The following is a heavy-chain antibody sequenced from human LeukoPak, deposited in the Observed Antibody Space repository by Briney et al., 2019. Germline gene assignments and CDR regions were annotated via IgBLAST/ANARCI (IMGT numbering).Heavy chain of an antibody. V-gene: IGHV3-30-3*01. CDR3: ARNYDFWSGYSAWGAFDI. D-gene: IGHD3-3*01. J-gene: IGHJ3*02. Sequence: PGRSLRLSCAASGFTFSSYAMHWVRQAPGKGLEWVAVISYDGSNKYYADSVKGRFTISRDNSKNTLYLQMNSLRAEDTAVYYCARNYDFWSGYSAWGAFDIWGQGTMVTVSS. CDR1: GFTFSSYA. CDR2: ISYDGSNK.